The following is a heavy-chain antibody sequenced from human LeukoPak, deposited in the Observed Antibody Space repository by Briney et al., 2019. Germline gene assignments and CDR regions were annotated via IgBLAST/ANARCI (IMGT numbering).Heavy chain of an antibody. CDR3: ARALGGYNDRNFDC. D-gene: IGHD5-24*01. Sequence: PGGSLRLSCAASGFTFSSYSMNWVRQAPGKGLEWVSSISSSSSYIYYADSVKGRFTISRDNAKNSLYLQMNSLRAEDTAVYYCARALGGYNDRNFDCWGQGTLVTVSS. CDR2: ISSSSSYI. V-gene: IGHV3-21*01. J-gene: IGHJ4*02. CDR1: GFTFSSYS.